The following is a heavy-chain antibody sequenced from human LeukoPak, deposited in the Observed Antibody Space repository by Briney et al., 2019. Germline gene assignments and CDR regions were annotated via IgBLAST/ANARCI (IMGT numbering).Heavy chain of an antibody. D-gene: IGHD3-10*01. J-gene: IGHJ4*02. CDR3: ARGALLWFGAKMEYYFDY. CDR2: SYYNWKT. V-gene: IGHV4-59*13. CDR1: CGSLTKYY. Sequence: PSENPSLTRHGSCGSLTKYYWSWIRPAPGKGPGLVCLSYYNWKTNYNPSLKSRVTISVDMSKNQFSLSLRSVTAADTAVYYCARGALLWFGAKMEYYFDYWGQGTPLTVSS.